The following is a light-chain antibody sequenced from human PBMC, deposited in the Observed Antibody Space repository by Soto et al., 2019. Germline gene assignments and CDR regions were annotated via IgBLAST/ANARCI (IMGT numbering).Light chain of an antibody. Sequence: DIQMTQSPSSLSASVGDRDTITCRASQSISSYLNWYQQKPGKAPKLLIYAASSLQSGVPSRFSGSGSGTDFTLTISSLQPEDFATYYCQQSYSTPLWTFGQGTKVDNK. CDR3: QQSYSTPLWT. J-gene: IGKJ1*01. CDR1: QSISSY. CDR2: AAS. V-gene: IGKV1-39*01.